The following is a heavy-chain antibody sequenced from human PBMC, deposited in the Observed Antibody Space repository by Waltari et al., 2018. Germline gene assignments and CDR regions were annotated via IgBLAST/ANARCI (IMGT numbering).Heavy chain of an antibody. CDR1: GSTLSHSG. D-gene: IGHD3-22*01. V-gene: IGHV1-18*01. CDR3: ARLYDASAYYNTYLDP. CDR2: IRGYDGDT. J-gene: IGHJ5*02. Sequence: QVQLVQSGAEVRKPGASVKVCCKASGSTLSHSGLDWVRQAPGQGLEWMGWIRGYDGDTKYAREFEGRLTVTTDTSTNTAHMELRSLRSDDTAVYYCARLYDASAYYNTYLDPWGQGALVTVSS.